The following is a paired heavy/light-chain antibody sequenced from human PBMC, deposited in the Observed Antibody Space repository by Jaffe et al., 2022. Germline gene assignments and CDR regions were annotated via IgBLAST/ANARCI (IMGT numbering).Light chain of an antibody. CDR3: QSYDSSLSGGYV. J-gene: IGLJ1*01. V-gene: IGLV1-40*01. CDR1: SSNIGAGYD. CDR2: GNS. Sequence: QSVLTQPPSVSGAPGQRVTISCTGSSSNIGAGYDVHWYQQLPGTAPKLLIYGNSNRPSGVPDRFSGSKSGTSASLAITGLQAEDEADYYCQSYDSSLSGGYVFGTGTKVTVL.
Heavy chain of an antibody. CDR1: GYSISSGYY. CDR2: IYHSGST. J-gene: IGHJ5*02. CDR3: ARPVIRYSSSWYWGSDNWFDP. D-gene: IGHD6-13*01. V-gene: IGHV4-38-2*01. Sequence: QVQLQESGPGLVKPSETLSLTCAVSGYSISSGYYWGWIRQPPGKGLEWIGSIYHSGSTYYNPSLKSRVTISVDTSKNQFSLKLSSVTAADTAVYYCARPVIRYSSSWYWGSDNWFDPWGQGTLVTVSS.